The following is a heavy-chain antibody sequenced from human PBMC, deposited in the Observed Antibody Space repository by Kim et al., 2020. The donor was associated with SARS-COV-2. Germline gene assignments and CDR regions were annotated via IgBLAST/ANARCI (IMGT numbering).Heavy chain of an antibody. J-gene: IGHJ4*02. CDR3: ASGRGYCTGGVCYLGY. Sequence: LKSRVTISVDTSKNQFSLKLSSVTAADTAVYYCASGRGYCTGGVCYLGYWGQGTLVTVSS. V-gene: IGHV4-31*02. D-gene: IGHD2-8*02.